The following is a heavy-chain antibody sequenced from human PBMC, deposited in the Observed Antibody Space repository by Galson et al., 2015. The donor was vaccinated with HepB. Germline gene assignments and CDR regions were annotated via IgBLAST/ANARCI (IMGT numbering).Heavy chain of an antibody. CDR3: ARDDYGDPTSGYGLDV. Sequence: SVKVSCKASGGTFSNYAISWVRQAPGQGLEWMGWIIPIFGTANYAQKFQGRVTISADEATYTAYMELSSLRSEDTAVYYCARDDYGDPTSGYGLDVWGQGTTVTVSS. CDR1: GGTFSNYA. D-gene: IGHD4-17*01. CDR2: IIPIFGTA. J-gene: IGHJ6*02. V-gene: IGHV1-69*13.